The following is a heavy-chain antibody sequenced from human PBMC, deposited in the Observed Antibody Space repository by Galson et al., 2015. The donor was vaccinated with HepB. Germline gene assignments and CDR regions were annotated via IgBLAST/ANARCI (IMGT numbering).Heavy chain of an antibody. Sequence: SLRLSCAASGFTFSSYAMHWVRQAPGKGLENVSAISSNGGSTYYADSVKGRFTISRDNSKNTLYLQMSSLRAEDTAVYYCVKVSGGYYDFWSGYWPDYWGQGTLVTVSS. CDR1: GFTFSSYA. J-gene: IGHJ4*02. CDR3: VKVSGGYYDFWSGYWPDY. V-gene: IGHV3-64D*06. CDR2: ISSNGGST. D-gene: IGHD3-3*01.